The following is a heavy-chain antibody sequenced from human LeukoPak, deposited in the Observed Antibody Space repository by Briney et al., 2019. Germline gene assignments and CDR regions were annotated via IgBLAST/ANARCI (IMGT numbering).Heavy chain of an antibody. CDR2: IYYSGST. Sequence: SETLSLTCTVSGGSISSYYWSWIRQPPGKGLEWIGYIYYSGSTNYNLSLKSRVTISVDTSKNQFSLKLSSVTAADTAVYYCARDSDYRIWGQGTMVTVSS. V-gene: IGHV4-59*01. D-gene: IGHD4-17*01. CDR3: ARDSDYRI. J-gene: IGHJ3*02. CDR1: GGSISSYY.